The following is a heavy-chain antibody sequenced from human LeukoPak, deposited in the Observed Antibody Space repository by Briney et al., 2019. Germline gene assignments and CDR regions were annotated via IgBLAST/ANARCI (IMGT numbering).Heavy chain of an antibody. CDR1: GFTFSSYT. Sequence: GGSLRLSCAASGFTFSSYTMNWVRQAPGKGLEWVSSISSSSSYIYYADSVKGRFTISSDDATNSLYLQMNSLRAEDAAVYYCARGMRDGYNSGADWGQGTLVTVSS. CDR3: ARGMRDGYNSGAD. D-gene: IGHD5-24*01. J-gene: IGHJ4*02. CDR2: ISSSSSYI. V-gene: IGHV3-21*01.